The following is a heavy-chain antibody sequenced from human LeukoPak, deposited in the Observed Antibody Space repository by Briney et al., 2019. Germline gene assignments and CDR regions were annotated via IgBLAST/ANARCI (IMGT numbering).Heavy chain of an antibody. D-gene: IGHD3-9*01. Sequence: SETLSLTCTVSGGSISSGTYYWGWIRQPPGKGLQWIGSVYYSGSTYYNPSLQSRVTISVDTSKNQFSLKLSSVTAADTAVYYCARALDYDILTGYSQAFDYWGQGTLVTVSS. V-gene: IGHV4-39*07. J-gene: IGHJ4*02. CDR3: ARALDYDILTGYSQAFDY. CDR2: VYYSGST. CDR1: GGSISSGTYY.